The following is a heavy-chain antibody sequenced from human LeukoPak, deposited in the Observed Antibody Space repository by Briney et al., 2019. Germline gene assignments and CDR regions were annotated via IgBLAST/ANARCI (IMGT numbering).Heavy chain of an antibody. CDR1: GFTFRNYG. J-gene: IGHJ4*02. CDR3: AKDRNCGGNCY. D-gene: IGHD2-21*01. Sequence: PGGSLRLSCAASGFTFRNYGFHWVRQAPGKGLEWVAFIWYDGSNEYYADYVKGRFTISRDNSKNTVYLQMNSLRTDDTAVYFCAKDRNCGGNCYWGQGTLVTVSS. V-gene: IGHV3-30*02. CDR2: IWYDGSNE.